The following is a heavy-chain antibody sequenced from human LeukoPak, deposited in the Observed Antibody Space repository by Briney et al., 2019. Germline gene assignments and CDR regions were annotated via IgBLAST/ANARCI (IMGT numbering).Heavy chain of an antibody. CDR2: INHSGST. D-gene: IGHD5-18*01. CDR1: GGSFSGYC. J-gene: IGHJ4*02. V-gene: IGHV4-34*01. CDR3: AREAWIQLWFFDY. Sequence: SETLSLTCAVYGGSFSGYCWSWIRQPPGKGLEWIGEINHSGSTNYNPSLKSRVTISVDTSKNQFSLKLSSVTAADTAVYYCAREAWIQLWFFDYWGQGTLVTVSS.